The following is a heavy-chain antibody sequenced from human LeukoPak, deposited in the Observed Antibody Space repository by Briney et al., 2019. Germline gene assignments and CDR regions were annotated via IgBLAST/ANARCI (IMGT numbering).Heavy chain of an antibody. CDR1: GFTFSSYA. D-gene: IGHD3-3*01. V-gene: IGHV3-23*01. CDR2: ISGSGGST. CDR3: AKDRFVVRFLEWLLGVDY. J-gene: IGHJ4*02. Sequence: GGSLRLSCAASGFTFSSYAMSWVRQAPGKGLEWVSAISGSGGSTYYADSVKGRFTISRDNSKNTLYLQMNSLRAEDTAVYYCAKDRFVVRFLEWLLGVDYRGQGTLVTVSS.